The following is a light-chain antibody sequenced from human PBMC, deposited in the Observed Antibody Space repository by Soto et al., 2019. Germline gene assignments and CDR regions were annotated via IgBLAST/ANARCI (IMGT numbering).Light chain of an antibody. CDR2: KAS. CDR1: QSLSSW. V-gene: IGKV1-5*03. J-gene: IGKJ2*01. CDR3: QQYNSFPYT. Sequence: DIQMTQSPSTLSASVGDRVTITCWASQSLSSWLAWYQQKPGKAPNLLIYKASSLESGVPSRFSGSGSGTEFTHTISSLQPDDFATYYCQQYNSFPYTFGQGTKLEIK.